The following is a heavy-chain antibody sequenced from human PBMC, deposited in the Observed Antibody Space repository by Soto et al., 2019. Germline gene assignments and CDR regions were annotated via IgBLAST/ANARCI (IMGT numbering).Heavy chain of an antibody. Sequence: QPGGSLRLSCAASGLTFSSYAMNWVRQAPGKGLEWVSAISGSGGSTYYADSVKGRFTISRDNSKNTLYLQMNSLRAEDTAIYYCAKWGIVATIPYYFDYWGQGALVTVSS. D-gene: IGHD5-12*01. CDR3: AKWGIVATIPYYFDY. CDR1: GLTFSSYA. V-gene: IGHV3-23*01. CDR2: ISGSGGST. J-gene: IGHJ4*02.